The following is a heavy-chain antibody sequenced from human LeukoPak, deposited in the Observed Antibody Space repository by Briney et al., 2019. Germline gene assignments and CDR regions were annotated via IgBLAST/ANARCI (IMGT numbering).Heavy chain of an antibody. CDR3: ARTPGYCSSTSCYMDAFDI. D-gene: IGHD2-2*01. V-gene: IGHV3-53*01. CDR2: IYSGGST. J-gene: IGHJ3*02. CDR1: GFTVSSNY. Sequence: AGGSLRLSCAASGFTVSSNYMSWVRQAPGKGLEWVSVIYSGGSTYYADSVKGRFTISRDNSKNTLYLQMNSLRAEDTAVYYCARTPGYCSSTSCYMDAFDIWGQGTMVTVSS.